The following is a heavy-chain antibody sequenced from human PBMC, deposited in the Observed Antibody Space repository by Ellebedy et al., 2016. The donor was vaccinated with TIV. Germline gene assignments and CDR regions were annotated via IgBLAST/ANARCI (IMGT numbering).Heavy chain of an antibody. CDR2: IWYDGSNK. Sequence: PWGSLRLSCAASGFTFSSYGMHWVRQAPGKGLEWVAFIWYDGSNKYYADSVKGRFTISRDNSKNTLYLQMNSLRPEDTAIYYCAREDVATTTYYYGMDVWGQGTAVAVSS. V-gene: IGHV3-30*02. CDR3: AREDVATTTYYYGMDV. D-gene: IGHD5-12*01. CDR1: GFTFSSYG. J-gene: IGHJ6*02.